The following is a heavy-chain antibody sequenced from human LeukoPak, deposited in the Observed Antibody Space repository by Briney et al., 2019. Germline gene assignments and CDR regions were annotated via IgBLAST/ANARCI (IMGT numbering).Heavy chain of an antibody. J-gene: IGHJ6*03. CDR1: GYTFTGYY. Sequence: GASVKVSCKASGYTFTGYYMHWVRQAPGQGLEWMGWINPNSGGTNYAQKFQGRVTMTRDTSISTAYMELSRLRSDDTAVYYCARRIAVVGSYYYYMDVWGKETTVTVSS. CDR3: ARRIAVVGSYYYYMDV. V-gene: IGHV1-2*02. CDR2: INPNSGGT. D-gene: IGHD6-19*01.